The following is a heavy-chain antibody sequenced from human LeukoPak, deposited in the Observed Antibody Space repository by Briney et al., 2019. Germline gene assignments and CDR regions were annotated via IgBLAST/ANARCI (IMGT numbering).Heavy chain of an antibody. D-gene: IGHD3-9*01. CDR2: IKTDGSEK. CDR1: GFTFSSYW. Sequence: GGSLRLSCEASGFTFSSYWMSWVRQAPGKGLEWVANIKTDGSEKYYVDSVKGRSTISRDNAKNSLYLQMNSLRAEDTAVYYCARDYTGYFPWGQGTLVIVSS. CDR3: ARDYTGYFP. V-gene: IGHV3-7*03. J-gene: IGHJ5*02.